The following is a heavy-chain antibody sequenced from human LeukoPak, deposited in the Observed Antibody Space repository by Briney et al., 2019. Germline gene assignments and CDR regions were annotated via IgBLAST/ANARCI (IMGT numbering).Heavy chain of an antibody. CDR1: GFTFRVYE. V-gene: IGHV3-48*03. J-gene: IGHJ4*02. CDR3: TTEWGYCSSTSCYMTLDY. CDR2: ISGRGDTI. D-gene: IGHD2-2*02. Sequence: PGGSLRLSCAASGFTFRVYEMQWVRQAPGKGLEWVSYISGRGDTIYYADSVKGRFTISRDNARNSLYLQMNSLKTEDTAVYYCTTEWGYCSSTSCYMTLDYWGQGTLVTVSS.